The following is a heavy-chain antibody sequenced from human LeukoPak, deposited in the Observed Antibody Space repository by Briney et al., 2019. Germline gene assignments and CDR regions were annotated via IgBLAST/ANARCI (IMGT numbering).Heavy chain of an antibody. D-gene: IGHD6-13*01. J-gene: IGHJ4*02. V-gene: IGHV4-34*01. CDR1: GGSFSGCY. Sequence: SETLSLTCAVYGGSFSGCYWSWIRQPPGKGLEWIGEINHSGSTNYNPSLKSRVTISVDTSKNQFSLKLSSVTAADTAVYYCARRGRSSSRPLDYWGQGTLVTVSS. CDR3: ARRGRSSSRPLDY. CDR2: INHSGST.